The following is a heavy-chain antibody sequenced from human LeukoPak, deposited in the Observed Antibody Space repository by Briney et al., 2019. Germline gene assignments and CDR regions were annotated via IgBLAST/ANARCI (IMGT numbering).Heavy chain of an antibody. Sequence: SETLSLTCSVSGGSITYYYWSWIRQPAGKGLEWIGRIQTSGKTNYNPSLKSRVTMSVDTSKNQFSLKLSSVTAADTAVYYCARDLVFWSGYYFGYWGQGTLVTVSS. CDR1: GGSITYYY. CDR2: IQTSGKT. V-gene: IGHV4-4*07. D-gene: IGHD3-3*01. J-gene: IGHJ4*02. CDR3: ARDLVFWSGYYFGY.